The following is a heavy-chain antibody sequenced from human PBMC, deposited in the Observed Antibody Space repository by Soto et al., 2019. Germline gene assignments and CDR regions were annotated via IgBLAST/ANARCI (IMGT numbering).Heavy chain of an antibody. CDR1: GFTFSTST. CDR3: ARVGSPGYCSGGYCPPPDY. J-gene: IGHJ4*02. CDR2: ISSTSAYT. Sequence: EVQLVESGGGLVKPGGSLSLSCAASGFTFSTSTMNWVRQAPGQGLEWVSSISSTSAYTYYAASVKGRFTISRDNAKNSLYLQMNSLRAVDTAVYYCARVGSPGYCSGGYCPPPDYWGQGTLVTVSS. D-gene: IGHD2-15*01. V-gene: IGHV3-21*02.